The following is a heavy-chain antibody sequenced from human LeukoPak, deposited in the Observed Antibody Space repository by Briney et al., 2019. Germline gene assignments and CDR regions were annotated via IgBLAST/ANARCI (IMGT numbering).Heavy chain of an antibody. V-gene: IGHV4-59*01. J-gene: IGHJ4*02. D-gene: IGHD3-9*01. CDR3: ARAVGDLGNILTGYPYHFDY. CDR2: IYYSGST. CDR1: GGSISSYY. Sequence: SETLSLTCTVSGGSISSYYWSWIRQPPGKGLECIGYIYYSGSTNYNPSLKSRVTISVDTSKNQFSLKLSSVTAADTAVYYCARAVGDLGNILTGYPYHFDYWGQGTLVTVSS.